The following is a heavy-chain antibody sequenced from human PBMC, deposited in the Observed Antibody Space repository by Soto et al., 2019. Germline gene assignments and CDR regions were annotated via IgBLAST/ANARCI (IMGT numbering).Heavy chain of an antibody. J-gene: IGHJ4*02. CDR1: GFTFSSYA. CDR3: ALTYYDILTGYYQPKTLDY. CDR2: ISGSGGST. V-gene: IGHV3-23*01. Sequence: GSLRLSCAASGFTFSSYAMSWVRQAPGKGLEWVSAISGSGGSTYYADSVKGRFTISRDNSKNTLYLQMNSLRAEDTAVYYCALTYYDILTGYYQPKTLDYWGQGTRVTVSS. D-gene: IGHD3-9*01.